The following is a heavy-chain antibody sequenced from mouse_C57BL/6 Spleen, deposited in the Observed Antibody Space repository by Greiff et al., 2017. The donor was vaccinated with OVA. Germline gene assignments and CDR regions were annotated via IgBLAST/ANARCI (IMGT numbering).Heavy chain of an antibody. V-gene: IGHV1-26*01. CDR3: ARSYDGYLLAY. CDR2: INPNNGGT. Sequence: VQLQQSGPELVKPGASVKISCKASGYTFTDYYMNWVKQSHGKSLEWIGDINPNNGGTSYNQKFKGKATLTVDKSSSTAYMELRSLTSEDSAVYYCARSYDGYLLAYWGQGTLVTVSA. D-gene: IGHD2-3*01. CDR1: GYTFTDYY. J-gene: IGHJ3*01.